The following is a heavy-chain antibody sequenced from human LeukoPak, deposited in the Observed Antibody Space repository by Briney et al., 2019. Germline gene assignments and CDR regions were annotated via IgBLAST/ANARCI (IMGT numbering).Heavy chain of an antibody. J-gene: IGHJ5*02. D-gene: IGHD3-10*01. CDR1: GFTFSSYS. V-gene: IGHV3-21*01. CDR3: ARAGITMVRGVIIRKGNWFDP. Sequence: GGSLRLSCAASGFTFSSYSMNWVRQAPGKGLEWVSSISSSSSYIYYADSVKGRFTISRDNAKNPLYLQMNSLRAEDTAVYYCARAGITMVRGVIIRKGNWFDPWGQGTLVTVSS. CDR2: ISSSSSYI.